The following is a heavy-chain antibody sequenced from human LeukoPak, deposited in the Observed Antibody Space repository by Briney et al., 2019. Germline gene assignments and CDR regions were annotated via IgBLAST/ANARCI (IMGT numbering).Heavy chain of an antibody. CDR1: GGSISSSSYY. CDR3: ARLVIVPAAIVDY. V-gene: IGHV4-39*01. J-gene: IGHJ4*02. D-gene: IGHD2-2*02. CDR2: IYYSGST. Sequence: KASETLSLTCTVSGGSISSSSYYWGWIRQPPGKGLEWIGSIYYSGSTYYNPSLKRRVTISVDTSKNQFSLKLSSVTAADTAVYYCARLVIVPAAIVDYWGQGTLVTVSS.